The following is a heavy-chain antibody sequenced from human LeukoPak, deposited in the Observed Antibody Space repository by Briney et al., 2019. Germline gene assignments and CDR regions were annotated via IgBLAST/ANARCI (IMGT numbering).Heavy chain of an antibody. D-gene: IGHD5-24*01. J-gene: IGHJ4*02. Sequence: SVKVSCKASGGTFSSYAISWVRQAPGQGLEWMGGIIPIFGTANYAQKFQGRVTITTDESTSTAYMELSGLRSEDTAVYYCARVGADGYWTHWGQGTLVTVSS. CDR3: ARVGADGYWTH. CDR1: GGTFSSYA. CDR2: IIPIFGTA. V-gene: IGHV1-69*05.